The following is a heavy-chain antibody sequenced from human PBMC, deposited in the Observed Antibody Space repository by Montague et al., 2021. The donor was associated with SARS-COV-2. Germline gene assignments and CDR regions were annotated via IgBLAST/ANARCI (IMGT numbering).Heavy chain of an antibody. CDR2: LHYAGSA. CDR1: SGSFSSGDSY. J-gene: IGHJ4*02. CDR3: VATYNGNWYYFDY. Sequence: SETLSLTCSVSSGSFSSGDSYWGWLRQAPGKGLEWIGDLHYAGSAYYNPSLRSRVTISADTSKNQFSLKLNSVTAADTAVYYCVATYNGNWYYFDYWGQGTLVTVSS. V-gene: IGHV4-39*01. D-gene: IGHD6-13*01.